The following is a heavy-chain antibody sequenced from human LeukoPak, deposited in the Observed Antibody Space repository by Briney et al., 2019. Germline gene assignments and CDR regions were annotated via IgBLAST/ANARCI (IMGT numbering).Heavy chain of an antibody. J-gene: IGHJ6*03. CDR1: GFTFSSYW. Sequence: GGSLRLSCAVSGFTFSSYWMHWVRQAPGKGLVWVSRINSDGSSTSYADSVKGRFTISRDNAKNTLYLQMNSLRAEDTAVYYCASLGHAGYYDFWSGYYMPYYMDVWGKGTTVTVSS. D-gene: IGHD3-3*01. CDR3: ASLGHAGYYDFWSGYYMPYYMDV. V-gene: IGHV3-74*01. CDR2: INSDGSST.